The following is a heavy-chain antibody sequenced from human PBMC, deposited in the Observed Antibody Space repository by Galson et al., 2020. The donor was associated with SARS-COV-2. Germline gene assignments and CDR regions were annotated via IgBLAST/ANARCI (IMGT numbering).Heavy chain of an antibody. CDR3: ARATQYYYGSESDYKAGPFDY. CDR2: INYIGKS. Sequence: ASETLSLTCTISSGSMSTSSYFWGWLRQPPGKELEWIATINYIGKSFYNPSLKSRVAISIQTSDNHFSLNLRSVTAADTAIYFCARATQYYYGSESDYKAGPFDYWGQGTLVTVPS. V-gene: IGHV4-39*07. J-gene: IGHJ4*02. CDR1: SGSMSTSSYF. D-gene: IGHD3-10*01.